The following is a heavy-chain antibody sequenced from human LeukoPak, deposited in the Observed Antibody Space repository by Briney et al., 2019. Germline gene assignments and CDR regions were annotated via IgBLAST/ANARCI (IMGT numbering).Heavy chain of an antibody. CDR3: ARWVAYCGGDCSAGSHYYYYGMDV. CDR1: GFTFSSYS. CDR2: ISSSSSYI. Sequence: PGGSLRLSCAASGFTFSSYSMNWVRQAPGKGLEWVSSISSSSSYIYYADSVKGRFTISRDNAKNSLYLQMNSLRAEDTAVYYCARWVAYCGGDCSAGSHYYYYGMDVWGQGTTVTVSS. D-gene: IGHD2-21*02. J-gene: IGHJ6*02. V-gene: IGHV3-21*01.